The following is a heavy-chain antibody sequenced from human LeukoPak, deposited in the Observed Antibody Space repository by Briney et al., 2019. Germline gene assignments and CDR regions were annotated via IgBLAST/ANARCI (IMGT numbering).Heavy chain of an antibody. V-gene: IGHV3-30*18. CDR3: AKGAVTTLKNWYLDL. CDR1: GLTLSNYG. Sequence: GGSLRLSCAASGLTLSNYGIHWVRQAPGKGLEWVAVISYDGTRPYYTDSVKGHFTISRDNSKNTVYLQMSTLRADDTAVYYCAKGAVTTLKNWYLDLWGRGTLVTVSS. D-gene: IGHD4-17*01. J-gene: IGHJ2*01. CDR2: ISYDGTRP.